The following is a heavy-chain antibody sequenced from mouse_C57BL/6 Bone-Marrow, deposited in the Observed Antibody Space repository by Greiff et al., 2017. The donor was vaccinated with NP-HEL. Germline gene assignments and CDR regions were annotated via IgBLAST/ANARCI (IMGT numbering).Heavy chain of an antibody. CDR2: INPNNGGT. CDR1: GYTFTDYY. V-gene: IGHV1-26*01. CDR3: ARNYGYDAAWFAY. Sequence: VQLQQSGPELVKPGASVKISCKASGYTFTDYYMNWVKQSHGKSLEWIGDINPNNGGTSYNQKFKGKATLTVDKSSSTAYMELRSLTSEDSAVYYCARNYGYDAAWFAYWGQGTLVTVSA. J-gene: IGHJ3*01. D-gene: IGHD2-2*01.